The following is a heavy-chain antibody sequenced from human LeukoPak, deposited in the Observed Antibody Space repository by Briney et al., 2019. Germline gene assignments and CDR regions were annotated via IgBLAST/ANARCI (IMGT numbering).Heavy chain of an antibody. CDR3: ARERSSSSDY. J-gene: IGHJ4*02. V-gene: IGHV4-38-2*02. D-gene: IGHD6-6*01. Sequence: SETLSLTCAVSGYSISSGYYWGWIRQPPGKGLEWIGSIYHSGSTYYNPSLKSRVTISVDTSKNQFSLKLSSVTAADAAIYSCARERSSSSDYWGQGTLVTVSS. CDR2: IYHSGST. CDR1: GYSISSGYY.